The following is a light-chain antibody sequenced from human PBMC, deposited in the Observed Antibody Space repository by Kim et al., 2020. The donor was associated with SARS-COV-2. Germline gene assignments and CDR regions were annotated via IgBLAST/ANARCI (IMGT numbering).Light chain of an antibody. V-gene: IGKV1-9*01. J-gene: IGKJ5*01. CDR3: QHHNSFPIT. CDR1: QGISTF. Sequence: IQLTQSPSSLSASVGDRVTITCRASQGISTFLAWYQQKLGQAPKVLIYAAPTLQSGVPSRFSGSGSGTDFTLTISSLQPEDFATYYCQHHNSFPITFGQGTRLEIK. CDR2: AAP.